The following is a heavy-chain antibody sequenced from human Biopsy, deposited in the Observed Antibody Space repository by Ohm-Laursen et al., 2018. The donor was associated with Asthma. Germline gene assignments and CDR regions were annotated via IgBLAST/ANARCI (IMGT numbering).Heavy chain of an antibody. CDR3: PKDVFPGWEVRRGPDY. D-gene: IGHD1-26*01. J-gene: IGHJ4*02. V-gene: IGHV3-30*18. CDR2: ISFDGTNR. CDR1: GFSFSNYG. Sequence: SLRLSCSAAGFSFSNYGMHWVRQAPGKGLDWVAVISFDGTNRNYTDSVKGRFTISRDNSRNTLHLEMNSLRAEDTAVYYCPKDVFPGWEVRRGPDYWGQGTLVTVSA.